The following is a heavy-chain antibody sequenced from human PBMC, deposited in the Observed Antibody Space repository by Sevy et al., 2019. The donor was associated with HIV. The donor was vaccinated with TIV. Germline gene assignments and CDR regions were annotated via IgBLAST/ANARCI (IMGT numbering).Heavy chain of an antibody. CDR1: GITFSGYA. J-gene: IGHJ3*02. CDR2: IYGSAGVT. D-gene: IGHD3-22*01. Sequence: GGSLRLSCAASGITFSGYAMNWVRQAPGKGLDWVSTIYGSAGVTYYAHSVKGRFTISRDNSKNTLFLQMNNLRAEDTAVYYCAGGRFDSTGSFDAFDIWGRGTLVTVSS. V-gene: IGHV3-23*01. CDR3: AGGRFDSTGSFDAFDI.